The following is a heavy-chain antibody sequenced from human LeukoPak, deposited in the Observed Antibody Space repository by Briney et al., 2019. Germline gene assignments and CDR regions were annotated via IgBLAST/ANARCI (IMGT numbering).Heavy chain of an antibody. V-gene: IGHV3-23*01. Sequence: PGGSLRLSCAASGFTFSSYAMSWVRQAPGKGLEWVSTISDAGGSTYHADSVKGRFTISRDKSKNTLYLQMNSLRAEDTAVYYCAKDLAILTGYYKGFDYWGQGTLVIVSS. CDR1: GFTFSSYA. CDR2: ISDAGGST. D-gene: IGHD3-9*01. J-gene: IGHJ4*02. CDR3: AKDLAILTGYYKGFDY.